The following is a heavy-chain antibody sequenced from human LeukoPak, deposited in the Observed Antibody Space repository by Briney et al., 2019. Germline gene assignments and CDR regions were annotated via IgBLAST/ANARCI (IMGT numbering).Heavy chain of an antibody. V-gene: IGHV3-30*03. J-gene: IGHJ3*02. CDR3: ARDQAYATSGYRPWAFDI. Sequence: QPGRSLRLSCAASGFTFSSYGMHWVRQAPGKGLEWVAVISYDGSNKYYADSVKGRFTISRDNSKNTLYLQMNSLRVEDTAVYYCARDQAYATSGYRPWAFDIWGQGTMVTVSS. CDR1: GFTFSSYG. D-gene: IGHD3-22*01. CDR2: ISYDGSNK.